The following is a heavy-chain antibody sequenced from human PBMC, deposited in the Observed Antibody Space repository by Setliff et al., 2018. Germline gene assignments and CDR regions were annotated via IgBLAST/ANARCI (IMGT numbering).Heavy chain of an antibody. D-gene: IGHD6-19*01. CDR1: GGSVASGSYY. CDR2: IQSTGNT. V-gene: IGHV4-61*02. CDR3: AGTPARGTTWLSPFDY. J-gene: IGHJ4*02. Sequence: PSETLSLTCTVSGGSVASGSYYWSWIRQPAGKGLEWIGLIQSTGNTNYNPSLQSRVTIPIDTSKNQFSLKMTSVTATDTAMYYCAGTPARGTTWLSPFDYWGQGTLVTV.